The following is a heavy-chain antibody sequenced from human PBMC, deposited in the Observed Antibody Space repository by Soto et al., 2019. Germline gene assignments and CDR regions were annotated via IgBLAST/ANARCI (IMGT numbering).Heavy chain of an antibody. V-gene: IGHV1-2*02. CDR2: INPNNGVT. Sequence: ASVKVSCQASGYTFTGSSLHWVRQAPGQRLEWMGWINPNNGVTNCAQKFQGRVAMSRDTSISTANMKLSRLTSDDTAVYYCARVQLELMRDAFDIWGQGTMVTVSS. D-gene: IGHD1-1*01. CDR1: GYTFTGSS. J-gene: IGHJ3*02. CDR3: ARVQLELMRDAFDI.